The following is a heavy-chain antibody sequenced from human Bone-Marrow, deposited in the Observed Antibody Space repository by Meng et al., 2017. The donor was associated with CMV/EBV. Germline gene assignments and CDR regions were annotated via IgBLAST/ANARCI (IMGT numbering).Heavy chain of an antibody. V-gene: IGHV1-2*02. J-gene: IGHJ4*02. Sequence: ASVKVSCKASGYTFTGYYMHWVRQAPGQGLEWMGWINPNSGGTNYAQKLQGRVTMTTDTSTSTAYMELRSLTSDDTAVYYCARAGITIFGVVITNTGLDYWGQGTLVTVSS. CDR3: ARAGITIFGVVITNTGLDY. CDR1: GYTFTGYY. D-gene: IGHD3-3*01. CDR2: INPNSGGT.